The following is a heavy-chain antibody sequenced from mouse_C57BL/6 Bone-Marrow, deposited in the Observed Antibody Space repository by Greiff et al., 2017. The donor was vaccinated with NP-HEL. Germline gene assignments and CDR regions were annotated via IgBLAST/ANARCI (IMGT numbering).Heavy chain of an antibody. CDR3: ARWGLRRFAY. D-gene: IGHD2-4*01. CDR2: ISYDGSN. Sequence: EVQLQESGPGLVKPSQSLSLTCSVTGYSITSGYYWNWIRQFPGNKLEWMGYISYDGSNNYNPSLKNRISITRDTSKNQFFLKLNSVTTEDTATYYCARWGLRRFAYWGQGTLVTVSA. J-gene: IGHJ3*01. V-gene: IGHV3-6*01. CDR1: GYSITSGYY.